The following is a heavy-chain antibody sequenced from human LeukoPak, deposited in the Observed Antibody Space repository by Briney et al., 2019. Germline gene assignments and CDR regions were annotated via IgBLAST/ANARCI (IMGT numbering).Heavy chain of an antibody. D-gene: IGHD3-22*01. V-gene: IGHV3-48*04. CDR2: ISSSSSTI. CDR1: GFTFSSYS. CDR3: ARGSYYYDSSGFDWFDP. J-gene: IGHJ5*02. Sequence: GGSLRLSCAASGFTFSSYSMNWVRQAPGKGLEWVSYISSSSSTIYCADSVKGRFTISRDNAKNSLYLQMNSLRAEDTAVYYCARGSYYYDSSGFDWFDPWGQGTLVTVSS.